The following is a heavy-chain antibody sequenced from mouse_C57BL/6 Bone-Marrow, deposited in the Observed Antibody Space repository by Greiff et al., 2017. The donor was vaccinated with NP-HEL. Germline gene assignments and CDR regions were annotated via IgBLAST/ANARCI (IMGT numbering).Heavy chain of an antibody. V-gene: IGHV3-6*01. CDR2: ISYEGSD. J-gene: IGHJ2*01. CDR3: ARAYGNYLDY. Sequence: ESGPGLVKPSQSLSLTCSVTGYSITSGYYWNWIRRFPGNKLEWVGSISYEGSDNNGPSLKNLITITRDPSKNHLVLKLNPVTAEDTATYYCARAYGNYLDYWGQGTTLTVSS. CDR1: GYSITSGYY. D-gene: IGHD2-10*02.